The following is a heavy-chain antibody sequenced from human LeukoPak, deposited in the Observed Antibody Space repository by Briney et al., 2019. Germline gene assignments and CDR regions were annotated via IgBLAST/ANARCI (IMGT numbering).Heavy chain of an antibody. D-gene: IGHD3-16*01. Sequence: HPGRSLRLSCAASGFTFDDYAMRWVRQAPGKGLEWVSGISWDSGSIGYADSVKGRFTISRDNAKNSLYLQMNSLRAEDTALYYCAKWGSHNPNDYWGQGTLVTVSS. CDR3: AKWGSHNPNDY. CDR1: GFTFDDYA. V-gene: IGHV3-9*01. CDR2: ISWDSGSI. J-gene: IGHJ4*02.